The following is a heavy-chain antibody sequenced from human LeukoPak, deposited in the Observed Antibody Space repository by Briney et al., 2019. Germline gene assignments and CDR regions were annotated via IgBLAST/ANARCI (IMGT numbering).Heavy chain of an antibody. CDR1: GFTFSTYS. D-gene: IGHD3-22*01. CDR2: LSSSSII. V-gene: IGHV3-48*04. Sequence: PGGSLRLSCAASGFTFSTYSMIWVRQAPGKGLEWVSFLSSSSIIYYADSVKGHFTISRDNAKNSLYLQMNSLRAEDTAVYYCARVDGSGLSIDYWGQGTLVTVSS. J-gene: IGHJ4*02. CDR3: ARVDGSGLSIDY.